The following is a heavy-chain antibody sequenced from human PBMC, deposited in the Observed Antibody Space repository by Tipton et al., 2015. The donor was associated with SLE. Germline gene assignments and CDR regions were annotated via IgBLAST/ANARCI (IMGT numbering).Heavy chain of an antibody. CDR3: ARRPYGSGSYYNH. CDR1: GGSISSSSYY. J-gene: IGHJ5*02. D-gene: IGHD3-10*01. V-gene: IGHV4-39*07. CDR2: IYYSGST. Sequence: LRLSCTVSGGSISSSSYYWGWIRQPPGKGLEWIGSIYYSGSTYYNPSLKSRVTISVDTSKNQFSLKLSSVTAADTAVYYCARRPYGSGSYYNHWGQGTLVTVSS.